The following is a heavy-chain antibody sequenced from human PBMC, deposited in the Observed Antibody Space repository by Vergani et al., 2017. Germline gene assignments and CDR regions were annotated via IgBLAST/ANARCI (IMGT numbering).Heavy chain of an antibody. J-gene: IGHJ2*01. CDR2: IYNSGNG. D-gene: IGHD3-16*01. Sequence: QMQLQESGPGLVKASETLSLTCTVSGDSIISRSYYWGWIRQPPGKGLEWIGSIYNSGNGDSSSSLKSRVTISADTSRNQFSLRLTAVTAAVTAVYYCASGKYYSDSTSHFRGGYFDVWVRGTVVTVPS. V-gene: IGHV4-39*01. CDR1: GDSIISRSYY. CDR3: ASGKYYSDSTSHFRGGYFDV.